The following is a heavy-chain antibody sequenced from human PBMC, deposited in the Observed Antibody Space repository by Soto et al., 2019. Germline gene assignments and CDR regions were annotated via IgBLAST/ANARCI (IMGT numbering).Heavy chain of an antibody. J-gene: IGHJ6*02. CDR3: ARFFHCSGGSCYSYYYYGMDV. CDR1: GYTFTSYY. D-gene: IGHD2-15*01. V-gene: IGHV1-46*01. CDR2: INPSGGST. Sequence: ASVKVSCKASGYTFTSYYMHWVRQAPGQGLEWMGIINPSGGSTSYAQKFQGRVTMTRDTSTSTVYMELSSLRSEDTAVYYCARFFHCSGGSCYSYYYYGMDVWGQGTTVTVSS.